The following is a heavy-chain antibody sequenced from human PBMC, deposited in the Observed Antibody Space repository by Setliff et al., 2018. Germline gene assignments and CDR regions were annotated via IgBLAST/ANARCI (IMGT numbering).Heavy chain of an antibody. CDR1: GFTFSDHY. J-gene: IGHJ1*01. Sequence: LSCAVSGFTFSDHYMDWVRQAPGKGLEWVARTRDRASGHTTEYAASVNGRFTVSRDDSNHLVYLQMNNLKSEDTAVYYCVDSGNPSRAEHFQNWGQGSLVTVSS. CDR2: TRDRASGHTT. CDR3: VDSGNPSRAEHFQN. V-gene: IGHV3-72*01. D-gene: IGHD3-9*01.